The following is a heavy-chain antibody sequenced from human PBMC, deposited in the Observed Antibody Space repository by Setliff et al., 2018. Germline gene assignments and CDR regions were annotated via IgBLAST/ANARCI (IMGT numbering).Heavy chain of an antibody. J-gene: IGHJ6*02. CDR2: IYTSGST. CDR3: AREGNTRPTYYYYGMDV. V-gene: IGHV4-4*07. Sequence: SETLSLTCTVSGGSISSYYWSWIRQPAGKGLEWIGRIYTSGSTNYNPSLKSRVTMSVDTSKNQFSLKLSSVTAADTAVYYCAREGNTRPTYYYYGMDVWGQGTTVTVSS. CDR1: GGSISSYY.